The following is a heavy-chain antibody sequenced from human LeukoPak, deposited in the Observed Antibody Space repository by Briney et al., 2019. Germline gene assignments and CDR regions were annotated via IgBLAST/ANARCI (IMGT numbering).Heavy chain of an antibody. Sequence: PGRSLRLSCAASGFTFSSYGMHWVRQAPGKGLEWVAVIWYDGSNKYCADSVKGRFTISRDNSKNTLYLQMNSLRAEDTAVYYCARRTGYSSQELDYWGQGTLVTVSS. D-gene: IGHD6-19*01. V-gene: IGHV3-33*01. CDR3: ARRTGYSSQELDY. CDR1: GFTFSSYG. CDR2: IWYDGSNK. J-gene: IGHJ4*02.